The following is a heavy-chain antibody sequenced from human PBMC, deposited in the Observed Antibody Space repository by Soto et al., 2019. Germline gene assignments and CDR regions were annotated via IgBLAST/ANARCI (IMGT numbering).Heavy chain of an antibody. D-gene: IGHD6-19*01. CDR3: ARREQWLVNAFDI. J-gene: IGHJ3*02. Sequence: SATLSLNCTVSCNYILSNSYYWSLIRQPPGKGLEWIGSIYYSGSTYYNPSLKSRVTISVDTSKNQFSLKLSSVTAVDTAVYYCARREQWLVNAFDIWGQGTMVT. CDR1: CNYILSNSYY. V-gene: IGHV4-39*01. CDR2: IYYSGST.